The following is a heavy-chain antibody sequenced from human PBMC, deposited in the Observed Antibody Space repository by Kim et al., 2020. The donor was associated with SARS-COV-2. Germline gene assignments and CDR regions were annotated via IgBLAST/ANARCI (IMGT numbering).Heavy chain of an antibody. J-gene: IGHJ4*02. V-gene: IGHV3-74*01. D-gene: IGHD6-19*01. CDR2: INSDGSTI. CDR1: GFTFSSHW. Sequence: GGSPRLSCAASGFTFSSHWMHWVRQAPGKGLVWVSRINSDGSTISYADSVKGRFTISRDNAKNTLYLQMNSLRAEDTAVYYCARRQFTSGWYYFDYWGQG. CDR3: ARRQFTSGWYYFDY.